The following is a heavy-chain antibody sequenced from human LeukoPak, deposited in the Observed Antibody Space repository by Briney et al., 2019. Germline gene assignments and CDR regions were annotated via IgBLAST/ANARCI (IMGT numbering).Heavy chain of an antibody. CDR1: GGTFSSYA. V-gene: IGHV1-69*13. D-gene: IGHD6-6*01. J-gene: IGHJ3*02. CDR2: IIPIFGTA. Sequence: GASVTVSCKASGGTFSSYAISWVRQAPGQGLEWMGGIIPIFGTANYAQKFQGRVTITADESTSTAYMELSSLRSEDTAVYYCARDPTHGSIAARTPHDAFDIWGQGTMVTASS. CDR3: ARDPTHGSIAARTPHDAFDI.